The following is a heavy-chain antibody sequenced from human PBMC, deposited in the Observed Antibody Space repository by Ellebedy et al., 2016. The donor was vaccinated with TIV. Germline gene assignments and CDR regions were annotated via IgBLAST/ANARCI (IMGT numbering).Heavy chain of an antibody. D-gene: IGHD3-10*01. CDR2: IGVSGTGT. CDR1: GFTLSSSA. V-gene: IGHV3-23*01. J-gene: IGHJ4*02. Sequence: GESLKISCAASGFTLSSSAMSWVRQAPGKGPEWVAAIGVSGTGTYYPASVKGRFSISRDNSKNTLYLHMNSLRAEETAVYYGAKGTYYYESGTYLAFDSWGQGTLVTVSS. CDR3: AKGTYYYESGTYLAFDS.